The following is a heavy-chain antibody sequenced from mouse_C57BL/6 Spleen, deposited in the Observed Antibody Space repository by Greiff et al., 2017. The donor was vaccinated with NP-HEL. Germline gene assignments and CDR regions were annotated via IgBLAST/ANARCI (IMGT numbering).Heavy chain of an antibody. Sequence: EVKLMESGGGLVQPGGSLKLSCAASGFTFSDYYMYWVRQTPEKRLEWVAYISNGGGSTYYPDTVKGRFTISRDNAKNTLYLQMSRLKSEDTAMYYCALGPDFDYWGQGTTLTVSS. CDR2: ISNGGGST. CDR1: GFTFSDYY. J-gene: IGHJ2*01. V-gene: IGHV5-12*01. CDR3: ALGPDFDY. D-gene: IGHD3-1*01.